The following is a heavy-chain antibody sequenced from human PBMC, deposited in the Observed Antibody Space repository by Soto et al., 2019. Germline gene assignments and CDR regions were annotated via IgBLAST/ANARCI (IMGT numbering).Heavy chain of an antibody. V-gene: IGHV1-8*01. D-gene: IGHD4-17*01. J-gene: IGHJ4*02. CDR3: ARTLYGDNVDY. CDR1: GYTFTSYD. CDR2: MNPNSGNT. Sequence: GTSVKVSCKDSGYTFTSYDSNWVRQATGQGLEWMGWMNPNSGNTGYAQKFQGRVTMTRNTSISTAYMELSSLRSEDTAVYYCARTLYGDNVDYWGQGTLVTVSS.